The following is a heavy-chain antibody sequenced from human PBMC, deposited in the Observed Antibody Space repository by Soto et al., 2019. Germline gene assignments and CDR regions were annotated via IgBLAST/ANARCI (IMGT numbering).Heavy chain of an antibody. CDR3: ASPGGSGWFYFDS. Sequence: PSETLSLTCIVSGESISGTIYYWGWIRQPPGKGLEWIGSIYYSGSTYYNPSLKSRVTISVDTSKNHFSLKLTSVTAADTAVYYCASPGGSGWFYFDSWGQGSQVTVSS. V-gene: IGHV4-39*02. J-gene: IGHJ4*02. CDR2: IYYSGST. D-gene: IGHD6-13*01. CDR1: GESISGTIYY.